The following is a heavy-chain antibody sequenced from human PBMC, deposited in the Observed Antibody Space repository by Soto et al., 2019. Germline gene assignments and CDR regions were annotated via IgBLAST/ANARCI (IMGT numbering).Heavy chain of an antibody. CDR2: IIPILGIA. Sequence: QVQLVQSGAEVKKPGSSVKVSCKASGGTFSSYTISWVRQAPGQGLEWMGRIIPILGIANYAQKFQGRVTITADKSTSTADMELSSLRSEDTAVYYCARDDYGDYDGAFDIWGQGTMVTVSS. CDR1: GGTFSSYT. CDR3: ARDDYGDYDGAFDI. J-gene: IGHJ3*02. V-gene: IGHV1-69*02. D-gene: IGHD4-17*01.